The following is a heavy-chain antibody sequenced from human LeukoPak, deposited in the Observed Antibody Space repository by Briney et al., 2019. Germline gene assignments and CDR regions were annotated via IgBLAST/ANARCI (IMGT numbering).Heavy chain of an antibody. CDR3: TRAPYGGNSLATY. CDR2: IRSKAYGATT. Sequence: GGSLRLSCTASGFTFGDYAMSWVRQAPGKGLEWVGFIRSKAYGATTEYAASVKGRFTISRDDSKSIAYLQMNSLKTEDTAVYYCTRAPYGGNSLATYWGQGTLVTVSS. CDR1: GFTFGDYA. J-gene: IGHJ4*02. V-gene: IGHV3-49*04. D-gene: IGHD4-23*01.